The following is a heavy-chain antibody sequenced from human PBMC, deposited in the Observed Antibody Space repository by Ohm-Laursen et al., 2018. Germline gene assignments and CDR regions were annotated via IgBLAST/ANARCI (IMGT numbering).Heavy chain of an antibody. CDR1: GFTFSSYG. D-gene: IGHD2-2*01. J-gene: IGHJ5*02. Sequence: SLRLSCTAFGFTFSSYGMHWVRQAPGKGLEWVAVISYDGSNKYYADSVKGRFTISRDNSKNTLYLQMNSLRAEDTAVYYCAAAHCSSTSCYYSNWFDPWGQGTLVTVSS. CDR3: AAAHCSSTSCYYSNWFDP. V-gene: IGHV3-30*03. CDR2: ISYDGSNK.